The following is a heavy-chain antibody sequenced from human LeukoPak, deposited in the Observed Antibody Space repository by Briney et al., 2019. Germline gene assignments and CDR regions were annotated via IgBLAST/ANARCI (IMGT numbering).Heavy chain of an antibody. J-gene: IGHJ4*02. CDR1: GFTLSSYW. CDR3: ASLCRYYDSSGGFDY. V-gene: IGHV3-7*01. D-gene: IGHD3-22*01. Sequence: GGSLRLSCAASGFTLSSYWKSWVRPAPGEGREWGANIKQDGSEKYYVDSVKGRFTISRDNAKNSLYLQMNSLRAEDTAVYYCASLCRYYDSSGGFDYWGQRTLVTVSS. CDR2: IKQDGSEK.